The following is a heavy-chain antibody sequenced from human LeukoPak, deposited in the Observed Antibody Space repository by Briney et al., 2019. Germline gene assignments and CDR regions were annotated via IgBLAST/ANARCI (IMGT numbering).Heavy chain of an antibody. Sequence: SETLSLTCAVYGGSFSGYYWSWIRQPPGKGLEWIGYIYYSGSTNYNPSLKSRVTISVDTSKNQFSLKLSSVTAADTAVYYCARIGDSSGYYPFDYWGQGTLVTVSS. D-gene: IGHD3-22*01. CDR1: GGSFSGYY. V-gene: IGHV4-59*01. J-gene: IGHJ4*02. CDR3: ARIGDSSGYYPFDY. CDR2: IYYSGST.